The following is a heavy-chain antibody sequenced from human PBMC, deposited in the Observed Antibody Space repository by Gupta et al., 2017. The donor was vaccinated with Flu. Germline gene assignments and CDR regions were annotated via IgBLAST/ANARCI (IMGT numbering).Heavy chain of an antibody. CDR3: ARRDIVVGVAGLDV. V-gene: IGHV3-23*01. D-gene: IGHD2-15*01. Sequence: SNYAMSWVRQAPGKGLEWVSIITTRGDGPYYADSVRGRFTISRDNSKNTLYLQMNSLRAEDTAVDFCARRDIVVGVAGLDVWGQGTTVTVSS. J-gene: IGHJ6*02. CDR2: ITTRGDGP. CDR1: SNYA.